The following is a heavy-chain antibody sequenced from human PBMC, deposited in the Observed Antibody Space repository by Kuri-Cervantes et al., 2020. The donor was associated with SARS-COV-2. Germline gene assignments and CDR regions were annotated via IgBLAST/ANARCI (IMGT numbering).Heavy chain of an antibody. CDR2: IKQDGSEK. CDR1: GFTFSSYW. Sequence: GGSLRLSCAASGFTFSSYWMSWVRQAPGKGLEWVANIKQDGSEKYYVDSVKGRFTISRDNAKNSLYLQMNSLRAEDTAVYYCARGLSLEWLLPHFDYWGQGTLVTVSS. V-gene: IGHV3-7*01. CDR3: ARGLSLEWLLPHFDY. J-gene: IGHJ4*02. D-gene: IGHD3-3*01.